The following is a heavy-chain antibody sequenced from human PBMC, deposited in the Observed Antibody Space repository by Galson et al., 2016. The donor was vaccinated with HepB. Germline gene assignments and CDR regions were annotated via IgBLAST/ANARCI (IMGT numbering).Heavy chain of an antibody. CDR3: ASSGYSGS. CDR1: GFTVSNNF. Sequence: SLRLSCAASGFTVSNNFMTWVRQGPGKGLEWVSLIYSGGSTHYADSVKGRFTFSRDNAKNTLYLQMNNLTAEDTAVYYCASSGYSGSWGQGTLVTVSS. V-gene: IGHV3-53*01. D-gene: IGHD6-13*01. CDR2: IYSGGST. J-gene: IGHJ4*02.